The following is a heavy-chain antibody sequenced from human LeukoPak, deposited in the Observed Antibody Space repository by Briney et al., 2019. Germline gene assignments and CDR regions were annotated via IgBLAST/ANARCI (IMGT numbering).Heavy chain of an antibody. J-gene: IGHJ6*03. CDR3: ARDTLRAGRDYMDV. V-gene: IGHV3-21*01. CDR1: GFTFSSYS. D-gene: IGHD1-14*01. CDR2: ISSSSSYI. Sequence: PGGSLRLSCAASGFTFSSYSMNWVRQAPGKGLEWVSSISSSSSYIYYADSVKGRFTISRDNAKNSLYLQMNSLRAEDTAVYNCARDTLRAGRDYMDVWGKGTTVTVSS.